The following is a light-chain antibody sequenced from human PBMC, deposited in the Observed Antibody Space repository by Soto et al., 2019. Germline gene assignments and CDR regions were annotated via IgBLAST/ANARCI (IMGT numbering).Light chain of an antibody. V-gene: IGKV3-11*01. CDR3: QQRSNWPLT. J-gene: IGKJ4*01. Sequence: EIVLTQSPATLSLSPGERATLSCRASQSVSSYLAWYQQKPGQAPRLLIYDASSRAPGIPARFSGSGSGTDLTLPISSLEPDDFAVYCCQQRSNWPLTLGGGTKVEIK. CDR2: DAS. CDR1: QSVSSY.